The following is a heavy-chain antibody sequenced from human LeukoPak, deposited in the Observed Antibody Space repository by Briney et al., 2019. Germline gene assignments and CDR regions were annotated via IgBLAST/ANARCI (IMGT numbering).Heavy chain of an antibody. CDR2: IYHSGTT. CDR1: GESIRSSNW. V-gene: IGHV4-4*02. Sequence: SETLSLTCAVSGESIRSSNWWSWVRQSPEKGLEWIGEIYHSGTTNYNPSLKSRVTISVDTSKNQFSLKLSSVTAADTAVYYCARFEGYDFLTGYAYYFDYWGQGTLVTVSS. CDR3: ARFEGYDFLTGYAYYFDY. D-gene: IGHD3-9*01. J-gene: IGHJ4*02.